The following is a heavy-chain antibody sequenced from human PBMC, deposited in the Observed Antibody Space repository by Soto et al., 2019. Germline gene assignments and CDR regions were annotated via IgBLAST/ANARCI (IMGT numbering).Heavy chain of an antibody. V-gene: IGHV4-59*01. Sequence: SETLSLTCTVSGGSISSYYWSWILQPPGKGLEWIGYIYYSGSTNYNPSLKSRVTISVDTSKDQLSLKLSSVTAADTAVYYCARDPGIAAAGYYYYYGMDVWGQGTTVTVSS. CDR2: IYYSGST. D-gene: IGHD6-13*01. CDR3: ARDPGIAAAGYYYYYGMDV. J-gene: IGHJ6*02. CDR1: GGSISSYY.